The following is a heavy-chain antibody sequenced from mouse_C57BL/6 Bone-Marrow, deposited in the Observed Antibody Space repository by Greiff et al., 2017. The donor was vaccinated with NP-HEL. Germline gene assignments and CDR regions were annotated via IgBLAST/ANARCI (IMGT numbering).Heavy chain of an antibody. D-gene: IGHD4-1*01. V-gene: IGHV1-26*01. Sequence: EVQLQQSGPELVKPGASVKISCKASGYTFTDYYMNWVKQSHGKSLEWIGDINPNNGGTSYNQKFKGKATLTVDKSSSTAYMELRSLTSEDSAVYYCARWDLTGTVYWGQGTTLTVSS. J-gene: IGHJ2*01. CDR2: INPNNGGT. CDR3: ARWDLTGTVY. CDR1: GYTFTDYY.